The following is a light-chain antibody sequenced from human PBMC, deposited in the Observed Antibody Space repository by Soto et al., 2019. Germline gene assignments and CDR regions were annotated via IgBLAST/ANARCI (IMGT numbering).Light chain of an antibody. CDR2: DVS. Sequence: QSALTQPASVSGSPGQSITISCTGTSSDVGGYNYVSWYQQHPGKAPKLIIYDVSNRPSGVSNRFSGSKSGNTASLTISGLQAEDEADYYCGSYSSTHSVFGTGTKVTVL. CDR1: SSDVGGYNY. CDR3: GSYSSTHSV. J-gene: IGLJ1*01. V-gene: IGLV2-14*03.